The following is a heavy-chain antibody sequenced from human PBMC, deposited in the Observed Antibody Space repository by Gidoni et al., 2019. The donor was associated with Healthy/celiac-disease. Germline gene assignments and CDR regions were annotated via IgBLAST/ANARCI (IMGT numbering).Heavy chain of an antibody. Sequence: EVQLLESGGGLVQPGGSLRLSVAASGFTVGGYAMSWVRQAPGKGLEWVSAISGSGGSTYYADSVKGRFTISRDNSKNTLYLQMNSLRAEDTAVYYCAKDRGSYYDSSGYYSWGQGTLVTVSS. D-gene: IGHD3-22*01. CDR2: ISGSGGST. CDR1: GFTVGGYA. CDR3: AKDRGSYYDSSGYYS. J-gene: IGHJ4*02. V-gene: IGHV3-23*01.